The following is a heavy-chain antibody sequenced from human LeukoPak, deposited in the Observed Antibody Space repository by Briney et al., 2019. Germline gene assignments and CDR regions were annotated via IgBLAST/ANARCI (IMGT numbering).Heavy chain of an antibody. J-gene: IGHJ3*02. CDR1: GFTFSSYA. D-gene: IGHD1-20*01. V-gene: IGHV3-30-3*01. CDR2: ISYDGSNK. CDR3: ARDTGRITITVPKDAFDI. Sequence: AGGSLRLSCAASGFTFSSYAMHWVRQAPGKGLEWVAVISYDGSNKYYADSVKGRFTISRDNSKNTLYLQMNSLRAEDTALYYCARDTGRITITVPKDAFDIWGQGTMVTVSS.